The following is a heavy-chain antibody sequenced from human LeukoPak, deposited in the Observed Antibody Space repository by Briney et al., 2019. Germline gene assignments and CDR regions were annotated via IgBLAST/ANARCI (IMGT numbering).Heavy chain of an antibody. J-gene: IGHJ4*02. CDR1: CTSISSSSYY. CDR3: ASAFDY. Sequence: PSAALALTCTVSCTSISSSSYYLGRIRQPPGKGLEWIGSVYYSWSTYYNPSLKSRFTISVDTSKNPFSLKLSSVTATDTAVYYCASAFDYWGQGTLVTVSS. CDR2: VYYSWST. V-gene: IGHV4-39*01.